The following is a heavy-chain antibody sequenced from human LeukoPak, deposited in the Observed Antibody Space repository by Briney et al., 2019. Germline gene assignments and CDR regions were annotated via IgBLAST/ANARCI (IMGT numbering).Heavy chain of an antibody. CDR3: ARGRSLRFLEWLSKGYMDV. Sequence: SETLSLTCTVSGGSISSYYWSWIRQPPGKGLEWIGYIYYSGSTNYNPSLKSRVTISVDTSKNQFSLKLSSVTAADTAVYYCARGRSLRFLEWLSKGYMDVWGKGTTVTVSS. J-gene: IGHJ6*03. V-gene: IGHV4-59*12. CDR2: IYYSGST. CDR1: GGSISSYY. D-gene: IGHD3-3*01.